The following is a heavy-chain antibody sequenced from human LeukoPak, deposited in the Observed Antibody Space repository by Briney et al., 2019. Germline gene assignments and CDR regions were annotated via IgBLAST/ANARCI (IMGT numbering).Heavy chain of an antibody. J-gene: IGHJ4*02. CDR2: IYYSGST. CDR1: GGSISSYY. Sequence: SETLSLTCTVSGGSISSYYWSWIRHPPGKGLEWIGCIYYSGSTNYNPSLKSRVTISVDTSKNQFSLKLSSVTAADTAVYYCAGVERYCSSTSCYYGDYWGQGTLVTVSS. CDR3: AGVERYCSSTSCYYGDY. V-gene: IGHV4-59*01. D-gene: IGHD2-2*01.